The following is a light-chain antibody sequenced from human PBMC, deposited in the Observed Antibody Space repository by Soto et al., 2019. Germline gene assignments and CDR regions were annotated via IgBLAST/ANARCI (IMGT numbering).Light chain of an antibody. CDR1: QIVSSTY. CDR2: GAS. V-gene: IGKV3-20*01. J-gene: IGKJ4*01. Sequence: EIVLTQSPGTLSLSPGERATLSCRASQIVSSTYLAWFQQKPGQAPRLLIYGASTTATGLPDRFSGSGSGTDFTLTISGLEPEDFALYYCQQYGVTPPNTFGGGTKVEI. CDR3: QQYGVTPPNT.